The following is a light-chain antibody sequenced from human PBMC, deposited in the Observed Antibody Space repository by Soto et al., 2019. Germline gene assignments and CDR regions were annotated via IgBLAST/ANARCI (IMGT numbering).Light chain of an antibody. CDR3: ISYTGSSTSYV. V-gene: IGLV2-14*01. Sequence: QSVLTQPASVSGSPGQSITISCSGTRSDIGSYNYVAWYQQFPGKTPKILIYGVSNRPSGVSSRFSGSKSGNTASLTISGIQAEEEADYYCISYTGSSTSYVFGSGTKVTV. CDR2: GVS. CDR1: RSDIGSYNY. J-gene: IGLJ1*01.